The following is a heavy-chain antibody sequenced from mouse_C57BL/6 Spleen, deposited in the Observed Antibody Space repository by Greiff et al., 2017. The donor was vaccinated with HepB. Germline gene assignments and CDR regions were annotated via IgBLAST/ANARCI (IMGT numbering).Heavy chain of an antibody. CDR3: ARGDYYGSSYVGYFDV. CDR2: ILPGSGST. V-gene: IGHV1-9*01. D-gene: IGHD1-1*01. Sequence: QVQLKQSGAELMKPGASVKLSCKATGYTFTGYWIEWVKQRPGHGLEWIGEILPGSGSTNYNEKFKGKATFTADTSSNTAYMQLSSLTTEDSAIYYCARGDYYGSSYVGYFDVWGTGTTVTVSS. J-gene: IGHJ1*03. CDR1: GYTFTGYW.